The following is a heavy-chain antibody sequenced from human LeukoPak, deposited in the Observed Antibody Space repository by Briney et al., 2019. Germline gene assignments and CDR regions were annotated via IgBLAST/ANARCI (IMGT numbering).Heavy chain of an antibody. J-gene: IGHJ4*02. V-gene: IGHV3-7*01. Sequence: GGSLRLSCAASGFTFSSYWMSWVRQAPGKGLEWVANIKQDESEKYYVDSVKGRFTISRDNAKNSLYLQMNSLRAEDTAVYYCARVAFGELLTFDYWGQGTLVTVSS. CDR3: ARVAFGELLTFDY. CDR2: IKQDESEK. D-gene: IGHD3-10*01. CDR1: GFTFSSYW.